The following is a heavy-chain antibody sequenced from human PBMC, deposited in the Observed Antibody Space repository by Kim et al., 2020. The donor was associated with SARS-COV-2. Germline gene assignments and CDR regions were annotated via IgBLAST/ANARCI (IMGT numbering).Heavy chain of an antibody. V-gene: IGHV4-4*09. D-gene: IGHD4-17*01. Sequence: NPTPTRRVTISVDTSKNKFSLRLSSVTAADTAVYYCASPTTVTTMGAFDIWGQGTMVTVSS. J-gene: IGHJ3*02. CDR3: ASPTTVTTMGAFDI.